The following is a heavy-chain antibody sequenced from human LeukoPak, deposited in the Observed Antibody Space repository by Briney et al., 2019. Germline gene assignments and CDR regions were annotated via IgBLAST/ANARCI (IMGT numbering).Heavy chain of an antibody. CDR3: ARGDSGTFLFDY. Sequence: PSETLSLTCTVSGGSISSNYWNWVRQPPGKGLEWIGYIYYSGSTNYSPSLKSRVTISVDTSKNQFSLKLSSVTAADTAVYYCARGDSGTFLFDYWGQGTLVTVSS. CDR1: GGSISSNY. CDR2: IYYSGST. V-gene: IGHV4-59*01. J-gene: IGHJ4*02. D-gene: IGHD1-26*01.